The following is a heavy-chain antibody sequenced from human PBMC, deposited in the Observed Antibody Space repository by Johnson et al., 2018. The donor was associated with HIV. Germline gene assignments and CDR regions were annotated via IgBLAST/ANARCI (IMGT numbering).Heavy chain of an antibody. CDR2: IYSGGST. D-gene: IGHD3-22*01. CDR1: GFTFSSNY. J-gene: IGHJ3*02. V-gene: IGHV3-66*01. Sequence: VQLVESGGGVVQPGGSLRLSCAASGFTFSSNYMSWVRQAPGKGLEWVSVIYSGGSTYYADSVKGRFTISRDNSKNTLYLQRNSLRAEDTAVYYCAKDLSDGSGYHDAFDIWGQGTMVTVSS. CDR3: AKDLSDGSGYHDAFDI.